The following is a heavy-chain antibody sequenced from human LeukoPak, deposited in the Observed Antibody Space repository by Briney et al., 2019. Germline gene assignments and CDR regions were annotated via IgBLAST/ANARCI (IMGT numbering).Heavy chain of an antibody. CDR2: INTKGST. V-gene: IGHV4-4*07. CDR1: GGSFTNYY. CDR3: ARLTDPQAMDY. Sequence: PSETLSFTCTVSGGSFTNYYWSWIRQPAGEGLEWIGHINTKGSTSSNPSLKSPVIMSVDTSKNQFSLNLSSVTAADTALYYCARLTDPQAMDYWGQGTLVTVSS. J-gene: IGHJ4*02. D-gene: IGHD1-14*01.